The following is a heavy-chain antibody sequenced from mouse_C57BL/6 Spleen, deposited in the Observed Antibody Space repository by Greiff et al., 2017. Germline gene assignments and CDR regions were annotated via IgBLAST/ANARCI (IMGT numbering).Heavy chain of an antibody. J-gene: IGHJ4*01. D-gene: IGHD2-12*01. CDR3: ARKDTRYAMDY. CDR2: ISDGGSYT. CDR1: GFTFSSYA. V-gene: IGHV5-4*01. Sequence: EVQLVESGGGLVKPGGSLKLSCAASGFTFSSYAMSWVRQTPEKRLEWVATISDGGSYTYYPDNVKGRFTISRDNAKNNLYLQMSHLKSEDTAMYYCARKDTRYAMDYWGQGTSVTVSS.